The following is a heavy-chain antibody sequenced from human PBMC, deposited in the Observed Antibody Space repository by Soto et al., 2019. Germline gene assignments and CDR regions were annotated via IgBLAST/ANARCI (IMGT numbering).Heavy chain of an antibody. CDR1: GFTFSSYG. CDR2: ISYDGSNK. V-gene: IGHV3-30*18. CDR3: AKEGDFWSGYGYYYGMDV. J-gene: IGHJ6*02. Sequence: QVQLVESGGGVVQPGRSLRLSCAASGFTFSSYGMHWVRQAPGKGLEWVAVISYDGSNKYYADSVKGRFTISRDNSKNTLYLQMSSLRAEDTAVYYCAKEGDFWSGYGYYYGMDVWGQGTTVTVSS. D-gene: IGHD3-3*01.